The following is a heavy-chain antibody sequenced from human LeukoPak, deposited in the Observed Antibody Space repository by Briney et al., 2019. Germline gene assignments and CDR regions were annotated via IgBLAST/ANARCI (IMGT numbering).Heavy chain of an antibody. CDR3: AKGRATSGYYSDY. Sequence: ASVKVSCKASGYPFTNYGVTWVRQTPGQSLERMWWISAYNGNTDYAQKFQGRVTMTTDTSTYTASMELRSLRSDDTPLYYCAKGRATSGYYSDYWGQGTLVSVSS. V-gene: IGHV1-18*01. CDR1: GYPFTNYG. CDR2: ISAYNGNT. J-gene: IGHJ4*02. D-gene: IGHD3-22*01.